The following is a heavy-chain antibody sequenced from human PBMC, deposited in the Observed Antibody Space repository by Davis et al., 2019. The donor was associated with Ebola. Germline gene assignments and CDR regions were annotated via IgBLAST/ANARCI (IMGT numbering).Heavy chain of an antibody. CDR1: GFTFDAYA. J-gene: IGHJ6*02. D-gene: IGHD3-10*01. V-gene: IGHV3-9*01. Sequence: GGSLRLSCAVSGFTFDAYAMHWVRQGPGKGMEWVSGMRWNSVIMGYADSVKGRFTITRDKAKYSLILQLNSLRVEDKALYYCARVSGRGGSGMDVWGQGTTVTVSS. CDR3: ARVSGRGGSGMDV. CDR2: MRWNSVIM.